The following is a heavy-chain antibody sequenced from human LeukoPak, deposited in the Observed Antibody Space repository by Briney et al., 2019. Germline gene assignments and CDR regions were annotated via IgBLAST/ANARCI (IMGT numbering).Heavy chain of an antibody. Sequence: PSETLSLTCTVSGGSVSSYYWSWIRQPPGKGLEWFGYIYYSGSTNYNPSLKSRVTISVDTSKNQFSLKLSSVTAADTAVYYCARLAGYSSGWYRDYWGQGTLVTVSS. J-gene: IGHJ4*02. D-gene: IGHD6-19*01. CDR3: ARLAGYSSGWYRDY. V-gene: IGHV4-59*02. CDR1: GGSVSSYY. CDR2: IYYSGST.